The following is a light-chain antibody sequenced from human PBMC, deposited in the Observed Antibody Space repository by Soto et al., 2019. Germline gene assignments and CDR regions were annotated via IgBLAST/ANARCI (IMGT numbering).Light chain of an antibody. CDR1: SSDVGRYDF. J-gene: IGLJ1*01. CDR3: SSYTTSSTFV. Sequence: QSALAQPASVSGSPGQSITISCTGTSSDVGRYDFVSWFQQHPGKAPKLMIYDVSIRPSGVSDHFSGSKSGNTASLTISELQAEDEADYYCSSYTTSSTFVFGTGTKLTVL. V-gene: IGLV2-14*01. CDR2: DVS.